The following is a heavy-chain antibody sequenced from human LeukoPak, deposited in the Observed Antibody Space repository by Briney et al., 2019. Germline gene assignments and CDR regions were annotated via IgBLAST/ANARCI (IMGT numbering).Heavy chain of an antibody. J-gene: IGHJ5*02. CDR2: INPSGGST. D-gene: IGHD4-17*01. CDR1: GYTFTSYY. CDR3: ARGSGGVTTVTTGWFDP. Sequence: ASVKVSCKASGYTFTSYYMHWVRQAPGQGLEWMGIINPSGGSTSYAQKFQGRVTMTRDTSTSTVYMELSSLRSEDTAVYYCARGSGGVTTVTTGWFDPWGQGTLVTVSS. V-gene: IGHV1-46*01.